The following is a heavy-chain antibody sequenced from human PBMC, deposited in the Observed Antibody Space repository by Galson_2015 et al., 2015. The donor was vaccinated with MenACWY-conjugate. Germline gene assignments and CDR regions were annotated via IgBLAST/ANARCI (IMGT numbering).Heavy chain of an antibody. Sequence: SLRLSCAASGFTFSSYWMHWVRQAPGKGLVWVSRINDDESHTSYMDSVKGRFTISRDNAQNSLSLQMNSLSVEDTAVYYCARGGNWGHGTLVTVSS. D-gene: IGHD4-23*01. CDR1: GFTFSSYW. CDR2: INDDESHT. V-gene: IGHV3-74*03. J-gene: IGHJ4*01. CDR3: ARGGN.